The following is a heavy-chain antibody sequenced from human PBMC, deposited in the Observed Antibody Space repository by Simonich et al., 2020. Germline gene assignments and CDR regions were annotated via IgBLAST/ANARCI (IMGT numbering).Heavy chain of an antibody. V-gene: IGHV1-2*02. CDR1: GYTFTGYY. CDR3: ARSHIAAAGTGYFQH. J-gene: IGHJ1*01. CDR2: INPNSGGT. Sequence: QVQLVQSGAEVKKPGASVKVSCKASGYTFTGYYMHWVRQAPGQGLEWMGGINPNSGGTNYAQKFQGRVTMTRDTSISTAYMELGRLRSDDTAVYYCARSHIAAAGTGYFQHWGQGTLVTVSS. D-gene: IGHD6-13*01.